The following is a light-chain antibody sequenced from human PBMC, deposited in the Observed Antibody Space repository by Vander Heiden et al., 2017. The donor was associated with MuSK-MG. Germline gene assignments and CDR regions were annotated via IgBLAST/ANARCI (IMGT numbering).Light chain of an antibody. J-gene: IGKJ1*01. CDR2: AAS. CDR3: QDYGSSTRS. V-gene: IGKV3-20*01. Sequence: EIVLTESPGTLSLSAGDRATLSCRASQTVSYNFLAWYQQKPGPPPKLLIYAASRRSTGIPDRFSARGSGTDFTLTISRLEPEDFAVYYCQDYGSSTRSFGQGTKVESK. CDR1: QTVSYNF.